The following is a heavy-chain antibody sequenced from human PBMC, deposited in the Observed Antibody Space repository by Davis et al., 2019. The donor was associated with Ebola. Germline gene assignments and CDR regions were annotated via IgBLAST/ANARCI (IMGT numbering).Heavy chain of an antibody. J-gene: IGHJ5*02. CDR3: ARDGYQRGWFDP. D-gene: IGHD2-2*01. CDR1: GYTFTSHY. V-gene: IGHV1-46*01. CDR2: INPSGGST. Sequence: ASVKVSCKASGYTFTSHYMHWVRQAPGQGLEWMGIINPSGGSTSYAQNFQGRVTMTTDTSTSPAYMELTSLRSDDTAVYYCARDGYQRGWFDPWGQGTLVTVSS.